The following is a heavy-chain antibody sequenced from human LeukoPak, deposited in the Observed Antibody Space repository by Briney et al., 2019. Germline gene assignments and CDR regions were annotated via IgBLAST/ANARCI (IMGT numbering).Heavy chain of an antibody. CDR1: EFTFTSYE. V-gene: IGHV3-48*03. D-gene: IGHD6-6*01. CDR2: ISSSGNTI. Sequence: GGSLRLSCAASEFTFTSYELNWVRQAPGKGLEWVSYISSSGNTISYADSVKGRFAISRDNAKNSLYLQVISLRAEDTAVYYCARGPSIAARYDAFDIWGQGTMVTVSS. J-gene: IGHJ3*02. CDR3: ARGPSIAARYDAFDI.